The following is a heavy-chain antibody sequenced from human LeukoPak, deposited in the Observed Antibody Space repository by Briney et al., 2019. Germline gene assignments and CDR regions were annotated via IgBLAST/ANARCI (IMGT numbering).Heavy chain of an antibody. CDR1: GYSISSGYY. V-gene: IGHV4-38-2*02. Sequence: SETLSLTCTVSGYSISSGYYWGWIRQPPGKGLEWIGSIYHSGSTYYNPSLKSRVTISVDTSKNQFSLKLSSVTAADTAVYYCASLGIANYGDLSWSFDYWGQGTLVTVSS. J-gene: IGHJ4*02. CDR2: IYHSGST. CDR3: ASLGIANYGDLSWSFDY. D-gene: IGHD4-17*01.